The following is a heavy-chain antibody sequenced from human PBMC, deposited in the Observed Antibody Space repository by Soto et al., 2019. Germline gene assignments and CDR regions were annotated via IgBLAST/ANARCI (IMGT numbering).Heavy chain of an antibody. J-gene: IGHJ6*02. Sequence: ASVKVSCKASGYTFTSYDINWVRQATGQGLEWMGWMNPNSGNTGYAQKFQGRVTMTRNTSISTAYMELSSLRSEDTAVYYCARDQVLLWFGEPYYYYGMDVWGQGTTVTVSS. CDR2: MNPNSGNT. D-gene: IGHD3-10*01. CDR1: GYTFTSYD. CDR3: ARDQVLLWFGEPYYYYGMDV. V-gene: IGHV1-8*01.